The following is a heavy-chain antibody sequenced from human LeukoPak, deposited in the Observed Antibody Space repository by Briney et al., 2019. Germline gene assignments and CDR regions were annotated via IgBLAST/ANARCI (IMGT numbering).Heavy chain of an antibody. D-gene: IGHD6-19*01. J-gene: IGHJ4*02. CDR2: ISGSAGST. V-gene: IGHV3-23*01. CDR3: AKDGYSNGWYEDY. Sequence: PGGSLRLSCAASGFTFSSYALSWVRQAPGKGLEWVSAISGSAGSTYYADSVKGRFTISRDNSKNTLYLQINSLRAEDTAIYYCAKDGYSNGWYEDYWGQGTLVTVAS. CDR1: GFTFSSYA.